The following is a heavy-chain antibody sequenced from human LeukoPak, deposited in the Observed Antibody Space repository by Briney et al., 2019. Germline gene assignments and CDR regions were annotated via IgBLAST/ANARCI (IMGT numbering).Heavy chain of an antibody. D-gene: IGHD3-9*01. Sequence: SGPTLAKPTQTLTLTCTFSGFSLSTSGMSVSWIRQPPGKALERLARIDWDDDKYYSTSLKTRLTISKDTSKNQVVLAMTNMDPVDTATYYCARMDYDILTGYSRGWFDPWGQGTLVTVSS. J-gene: IGHJ5*02. V-gene: IGHV2-70*11. CDR2: IDWDDDK. CDR1: GFSLSTSGMS. CDR3: ARMDYDILTGYSRGWFDP.